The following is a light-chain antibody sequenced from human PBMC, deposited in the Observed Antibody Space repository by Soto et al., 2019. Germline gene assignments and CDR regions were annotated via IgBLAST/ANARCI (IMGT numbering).Light chain of an antibody. CDR2: EVS. V-gene: IGLV2-14*01. J-gene: IGLJ1*01. CDR3: NSYTSSSTQV. Sequence: QSVLTQPASVSGSPGQSITISCTGTSSDVGGYNYVSWYQQHPGKAPKLMIYEVSNRPSGVSNRFSGSKSGNTASLTISGLQAEDEADYYCNSYTSSSTQVFGNGTKVTVL. CDR1: SSDVGGYNY.